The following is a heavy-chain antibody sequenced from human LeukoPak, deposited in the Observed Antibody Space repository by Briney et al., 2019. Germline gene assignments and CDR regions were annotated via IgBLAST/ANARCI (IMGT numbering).Heavy chain of an antibody. CDR3: ARRDDGGDFDY. V-gene: IGHV5-51*01. D-gene: IGHD4-23*01. CDR2: IYPGDSDT. CDR1: GSRFSNFW. Sequence: GEXLKISFKGSGSRFSNFWIAWVRQMPGKGMEWMAMIYPGDSDTRYSPSFQGQVTISADKSISTVYLQWSSLKASDTAMYYCARRDDGGDFDYWGQGNLVTVSS. J-gene: IGHJ4*02.